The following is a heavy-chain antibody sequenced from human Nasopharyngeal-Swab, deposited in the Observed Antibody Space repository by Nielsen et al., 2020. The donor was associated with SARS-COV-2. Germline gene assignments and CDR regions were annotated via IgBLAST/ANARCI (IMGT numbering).Heavy chain of an antibody. CDR2: IYPGDSDT. J-gene: IGHJ4*02. Sequence: GEAMKISCKSSGYSFTNFWSGWVRQMSGKGLEWMGIIYPGDSDTRYSPSFQGQVSISVDKSITTAYLQWNSLKAADTAMYYCARLGQYSSSWYLKHFDLWGQGTLITVSS. CDR3: ARLGQYSSSWYLKHFDL. CDR1: GYSFTNFW. V-gene: IGHV5-51*01. D-gene: IGHD6-13*01.